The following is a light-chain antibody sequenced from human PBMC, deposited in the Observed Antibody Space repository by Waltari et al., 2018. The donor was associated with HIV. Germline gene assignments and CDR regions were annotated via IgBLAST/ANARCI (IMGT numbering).Light chain of an antibody. Sequence: DIQMTQSPSTLSASVGDRVTITCRASQSISSWLDWYQQKPGKAPKLLLYKASSLESGVPSRFGGSGSGTEFTLTISSLQPDDFATYYCQQYNSYSWTFGQGTKVEIK. J-gene: IGKJ1*01. CDR2: KAS. CDR3: QQYNSYSWT. V-gene: IGKV1-5*03. CDR1: QSISSW.